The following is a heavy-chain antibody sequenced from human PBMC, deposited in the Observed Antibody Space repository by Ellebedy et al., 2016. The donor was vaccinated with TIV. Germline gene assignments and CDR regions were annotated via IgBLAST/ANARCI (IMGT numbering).Heavy chain of an antibody. CDR2: IDGSSRHI. Sequence: GESLKISCAASGFTFSPYSMNWVRQAPGKGLEWVASIDGSSRHIYDADSVKGRFTVSSDNSKNTVYLQMNSLRAEDTAVYYCARRVDYDFWTGYYKFDPWGLGTLVTVYS. D-gene: IGHD3-3*01. V-gene: IGHV3-21*01. J-gene: IGHJ5*02. CDR1: GFTFSPYS. CDR3: ARRVDYDFWTGYYKFDP.